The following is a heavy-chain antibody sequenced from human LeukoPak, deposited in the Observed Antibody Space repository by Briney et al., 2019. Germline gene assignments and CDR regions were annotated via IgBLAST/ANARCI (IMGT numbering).Heavy chain of an antibody. D-gene: IGHD4-17*01. CDR1: GSSIRSSSYN. V-gene: IGHV4-39*07. Sequence: SETLSLTCTVSGSSIRSSSYNWGWIRQPPGKGLEWIGKIFYTGSTSYRPSLKSRITISQDMSKNQFSLKLSSVTAADTAVYYCARGGYDFGDYNMAFDIWGRGTRVTVSS. CDR2: IFYTGST. CDR3: ARGGYDFGDYNMAFDI. J-gene: IGHJ3*02.